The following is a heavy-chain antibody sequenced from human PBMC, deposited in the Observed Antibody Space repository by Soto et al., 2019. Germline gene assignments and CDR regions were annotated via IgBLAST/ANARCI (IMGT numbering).Heavy chain of an antibody. D-gene: IGHD5-18*01. J-gene: IGHJ6*02. Sequence: GGSLRLSCAASGFTFSSYSMNWVRQAPGKGLEWVSYISSSSSTIYYADSVKGRFTISRDNAKNSLYLQMNSLRDEDTAVYYCARADEDPLQLWSRSQGKIYYYGMDVWGQGTTVTVSS. CDR1: GFTFSSYS. CDR2: ISSSSSTI. CDR3: ARADEDPLQLWSRSQGKIYYYGMDV. V-gene: IGHV3-48*02.